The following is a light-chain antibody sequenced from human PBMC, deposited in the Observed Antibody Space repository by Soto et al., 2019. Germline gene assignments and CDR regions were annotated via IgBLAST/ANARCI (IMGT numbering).Light chain of an antibody. Sequence: ALQLTQSPSSLSASVGDRVTITCRASQGVSSALAWYQQKPGKPPKVLIYDGSSLQSGVPLRFRGSGSGTEFTLTITGLQPEDFGTYYCQHFQRGPFTYGQGTRLEIK. CDR2: DGS. CDR1: QGVSSA. J-gene: IGKJ5*01. V-gene: IGKV1-13*02. CDR3: QHFQRGPFT.